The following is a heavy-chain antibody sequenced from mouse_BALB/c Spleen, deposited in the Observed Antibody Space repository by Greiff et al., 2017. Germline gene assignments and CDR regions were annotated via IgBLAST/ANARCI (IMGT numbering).Heavy chain of an antibody. CDR1: GYSFTSYW. Sequence: VQLQQSGTVLARPGASVKMSCKASGYSFTSYWMHWVKQRPGQGLEWIGAIYPGNSDTSYNQKFKGKAKLTAVTSASTAYMELSSLTNEDSAVYYCTRSPPYGRYAMDYWGQGTSVTVSS. D-gene: IGHD1-1*02. V-gene: IGHV1-5*01. J-gene: IGHJ4*01. CDR2: IYPGNSDT. CDR3: TRSPPYGRYAMDY.